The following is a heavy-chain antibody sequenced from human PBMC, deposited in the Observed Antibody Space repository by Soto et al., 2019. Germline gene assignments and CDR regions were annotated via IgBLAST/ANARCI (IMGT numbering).Heavy chain of an antibody. CDR1: GGSISSGDYY. Sequence: TLSLTCTVSGGSISSGDYYWSWIRQPPGKGLEWIGYIYYSGSTYYNPSLKSRVTISVDTSKNQFSLKLSSVTAADTAVYYCARVDRGSSWSYYYYGMDVWGQGTTVTVS. D-gene: IGHD6-13*01. CDR2: IYYSGST. V-gene: IGHV4-30-4*01. J-gene: IGHJ6*02. CDR3: ARVDRGSSWSYYYYGMDV.